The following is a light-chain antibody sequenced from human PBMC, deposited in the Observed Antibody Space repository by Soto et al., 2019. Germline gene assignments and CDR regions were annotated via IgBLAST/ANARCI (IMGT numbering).Light chain of an antibody. CDR1: QGISSY. J-gene: IGKJ4*01. V-gene: IGKV1-16*02. Sequence: DIQMTQSPSSLSASVGDRVTISCRASQGISSYLAWFQQKPGQAPKSLIYAASTLQSGVPSHFSGSRSGTDFTLTISSLQPEDFATYYCQQYNSFPPTFGGGTKVEI. CDR2: AAS. CDR3: QQYNSFPPT.